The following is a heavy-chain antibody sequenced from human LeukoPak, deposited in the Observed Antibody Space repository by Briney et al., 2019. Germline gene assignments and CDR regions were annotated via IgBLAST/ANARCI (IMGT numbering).Heavy chain of an antibody. D-gene: IGHD6-19*01. CDR3: ARAPGAVAATYYYGMDV. CDR1: GYTFTGYY. CDR2: INSNSGGT. V-gene: IGHV1-2*02. Sequence: ASVKVSCKASGYTFTGYYVHWVRQAPGQGLEWMGWINSNSGGTNYAQKFQGRLTMTRDTSTSTVYMELSSLRSEDTAVYYCARAPGAVAATYYYGMDVWGQGSTVTVSS. J-gene: IGHJ6*02.